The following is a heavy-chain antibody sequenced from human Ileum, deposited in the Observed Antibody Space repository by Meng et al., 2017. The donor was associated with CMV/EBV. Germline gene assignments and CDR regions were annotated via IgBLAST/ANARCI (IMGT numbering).Heavy chain of an antibody. D-gene: IGHD2-2*02. CDR2: IVVGSGNT. Sequence: SVKVSCKASGFTFTSSAVQWVRQARGQRLEWIGWIVVGSGNTNYAQKFQERVTITRDMSTSTAYMELSRLRSEDTAVYYCAAFITDIVVVPAAIGFAIWGQGKKV. CDR1: GFTFTSSA. CDR3: AAFITDIVVVPAAIGFAI. J-gene: IGHJ3*02. V-gene: IGHV1-58*01.